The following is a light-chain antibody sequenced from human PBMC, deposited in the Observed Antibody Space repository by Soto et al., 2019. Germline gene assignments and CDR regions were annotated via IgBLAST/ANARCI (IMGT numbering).Light chain of an antibody. CDR3: SSYTNSGTVV. J-gene: IGLJ2*01. Sequence: QSALTQPASVSGSPGQSITISCTGTSSNVGGYHYVSWYQQHPGKAPKLMIYDVSNRPSGVRNRFSGSKSGNTASLTISGLQAEDEADYYCSSYTNSGTVVFGGGTKLTVL. CDR2: DVS. CDR1: SSNVGGYHY. V-gene: IGLV2-14*03.